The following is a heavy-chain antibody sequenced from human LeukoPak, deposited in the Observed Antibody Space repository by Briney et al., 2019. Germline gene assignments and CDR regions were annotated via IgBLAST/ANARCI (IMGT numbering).Heavy chain of an antibody. CDR2: IYYSGST. J-gene: IGHJ5*02. CDR3: AGHLSSGYLNWFDP. D-gene: IGHD3-22*01. V-gene: IGHV4-59*08. Sequence: SETLSLTCTVSGGSISSYYWSWIRQPPGKGLEWIGYIYYSGSTNYNPSLKSRVTISVDTSKNQFSLKLSSVTAADTAVYYCAGHLSSGYLNWFDPWGQGTLVTVSS. CDR1: GGSISSYY.